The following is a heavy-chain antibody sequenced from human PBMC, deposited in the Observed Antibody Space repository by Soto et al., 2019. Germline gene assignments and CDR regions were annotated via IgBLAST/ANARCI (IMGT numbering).Heavy chain of an antibody. CDR2: IFYSGNT. D-gene: IGHD1-1*01. CDR3: ARGRGTYDS. Sequence: QVQLQESGPGLVKPSETLSLTCTVSAGSISSHYWSWIRQSPGKGLEWIGYIFYSGNTNYNPSLKSRVTISVDTSKNQISLMLSSVTAADTAVYYCARGRGTYDSWGQGTLVTVS. J-gene: IGHJ5*01. CDR1: AGSISSHY. V-gene: IGHV4-59*11.